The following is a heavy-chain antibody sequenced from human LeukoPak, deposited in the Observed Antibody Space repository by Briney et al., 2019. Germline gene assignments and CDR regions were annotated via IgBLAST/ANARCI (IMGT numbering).Heavy chain of an antibody. Sequence: ASVKVSCKASGYTFTGYYMHWVRQAPGQGLEWMGWINPNSGGTNYAQKFQGRVTMTRDTSISTAYMELSRLRSDDTAVYYCARDRPGYSDDFDYWGQGTLVTVSS. CDR1: GYTFTGYY. V-gene: IGHV1-2*02. D-gene: IGHD3-22*01. CDR3: ARDRPGYSDDFDY. J-gene: IGHJ4*02. CDR2: INPNSGGT.